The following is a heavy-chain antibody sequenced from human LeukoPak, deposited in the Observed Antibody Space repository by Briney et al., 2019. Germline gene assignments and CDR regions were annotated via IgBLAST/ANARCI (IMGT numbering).Heavy chain of an antibody. CDR2: ITGSGGAV. J-gene: IGHJ4*02. Sequence: PGGSLRLSCAASEFTFGSYDIIWVRQAPGKGLEWVSWITGSGGAVKYTDSVKGRFTISRDNAKKSVYLQMNSLRVEDTAVYYCARNGGGLDYWGQGTLVTVSS. V-gene: IGHV3-48*03. D-gene: IGHD3-16*01. CDR3: ARNGGGLDY. CDR1: EFTFGSYD.